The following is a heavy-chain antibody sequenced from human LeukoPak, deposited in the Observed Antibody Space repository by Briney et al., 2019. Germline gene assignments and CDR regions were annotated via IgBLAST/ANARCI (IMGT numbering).Heavy chain of an antibody. D-gene: IGHD4-11*01. J-gene: IGHJ4*02. CDR2: IYYSGST. V-gene: IGHV4-30-4*08. CDR3: ASWTTVSLNFDS. Sequence: PSETLSLTCTVSGGSISSGDYYWRWLRQPPGKGLEGIGYIYYSGSTYYNPSLKSRVTISVDTSKNQFSLKMSSVTAADTAVYYCASWTTVSLNFDSWGQGTLVTVSS. CDR1: GGSISSGDYY.